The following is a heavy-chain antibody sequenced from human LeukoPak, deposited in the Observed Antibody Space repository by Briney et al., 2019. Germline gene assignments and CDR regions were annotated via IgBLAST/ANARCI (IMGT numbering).Heavy chain of an antibody. CDR1: GFTFRNYS. CDR3: ARDRDGSGSSTFDY. Sequence: PGGSVRLSCAASGFTFRNYSMNWVRQAPGRGLEWVAVIWYDGSNKYYADSVKGRFTISRDNSKNKLYLQTNSLRAEDTAVYYCARDRDGSGSSTFDYWGQGTLVTVSS. CDR2: IWYDGSNK. V-gene: IGHV3-33*08. D-gene: IGHD3-10*01. J-gene: IGHJ4*02.